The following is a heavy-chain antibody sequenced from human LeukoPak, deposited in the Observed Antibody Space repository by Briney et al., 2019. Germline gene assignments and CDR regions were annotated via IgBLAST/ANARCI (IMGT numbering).Heavy chain of an antibody. CDR3: ARDHADYDFWSGYYYHPMDV. CDR2: ISAYNGNT. V-gene: IGHV1-18*01. Sequence: ASVKVSCKASGYTFTSYVITWVRQAPGQGLEWMGWISAYNGNTNYAQKLQGRVTMTTDTSTSTAYMELRSLRPDDTAMYYCARDHADYDFWSGYYYHPMDVWGKGTTVTVSS. D-gene: IGHD3-3*01. CDR1: GYTFTSYV. J-gene: IGHJ6*04.